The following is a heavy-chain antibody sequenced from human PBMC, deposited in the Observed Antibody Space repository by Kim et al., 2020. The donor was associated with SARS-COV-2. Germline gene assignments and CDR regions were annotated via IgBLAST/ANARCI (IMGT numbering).Heavy chain of an antibody. Sequence: GGSLRLSCAASGFTFSNAWMSWVRQAPGKGLEWVGRIKSKTDGGTTDYAAPVKGRFTISRDDSKNTLYLQMNSLKTEDTAVYYCTTEGSRKRGQPPFYYYYGIDVWGQGTTVTVSS. D-gene: IGHD3-10*01. J-gene: IGHJ6*02. CDR3: TTEGSRKRGQPPFYYYYGIDV. V-gene: IGHV3-15*01. CDR2: IKSKTDGGTT. CDR1: GFTFSNAW.